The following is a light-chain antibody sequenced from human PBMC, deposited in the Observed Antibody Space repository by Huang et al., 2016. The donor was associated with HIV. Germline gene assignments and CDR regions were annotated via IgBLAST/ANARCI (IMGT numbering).Light chain of an antibody. CDR3: QQYDNLYT. Sequence: DIQMTQSPSSLSASVGDRVTITCQASQDISNYLNWYQQKQGKAPKRLIYDASNLETGVPSRFSGSGSGTHFTFTISSLQPEDIATYYCQQYDNLYTFGQGTKLEIK. CDR2: DAS. CDR1: QDISNY. V-gene: IGKV1-33*01. J-gene: IGKJ2*01.